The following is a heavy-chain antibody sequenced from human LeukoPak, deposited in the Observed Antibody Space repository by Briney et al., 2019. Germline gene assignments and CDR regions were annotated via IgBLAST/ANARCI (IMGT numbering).Heavy chain of an antibody. V-gene: IGHV1-69*04. CDR1: GGTFSSYA. J-gene: IGHJ5*02. CDR3: AREQRGYSGYANLAFDR. D-gene: IGHD5-12*01. CDR2: IIPILGIA. Sequence: ASVKVSCKASGGTFSSYAISWVRQAPGQGLEWMGRIIPILGIANYAQKFQGRVTITADKSTSTAYMELSSLRSEDTAVYYCAREQRGYSGYANLAFDRWGQGTLVTVSS.